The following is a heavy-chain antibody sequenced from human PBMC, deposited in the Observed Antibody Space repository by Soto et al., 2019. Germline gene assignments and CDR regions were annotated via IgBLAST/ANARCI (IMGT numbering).Heavy chain of an antibody. V-gene: IGHV1-3*01. J-gene: IGHJ4*02. Sequence: ASVKVSCKASGYTFTSYAMHWVRQAPGQRLEWMGWVNAGNGNTKYSQKFQGRVTITRDTSASTAYMELSSLRSEDTAVYYCARAVAVAADFDYWGRGTLVTV. CDR2: VNAGNGNT. CDR3: ARAVAVAADFDY. CDR1: GYTFTSYA. D-gene: IGHD6-19*01.